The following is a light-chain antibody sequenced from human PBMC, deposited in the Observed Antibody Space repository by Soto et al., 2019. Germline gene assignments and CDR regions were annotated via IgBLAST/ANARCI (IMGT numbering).Light chain of an antibody. CDR3: RSYTSSINVV. V-gene: IGLV2-14*01. CDR1: SSDDGGYNY. CDR2: EVS. J-gene: IGLJ2*01. Sequence: QSVLTQPASVSGSPGQSITISCNGTSSDDGGYNYVSWYQQHPGKAPKLMIYEVSNRPSGVSNRFSGSKSGNTASLTISGLQAEDEADYYCRSYTSSINVVFGGGTKLTVL.